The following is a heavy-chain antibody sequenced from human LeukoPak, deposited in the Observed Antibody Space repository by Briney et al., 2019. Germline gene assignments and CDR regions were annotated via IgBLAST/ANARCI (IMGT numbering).Heavy chain of an antibody. CDR1: GFTVSSNY. V-gene: IGHV3-53*01. D-gene: IGHD6-19*01. J-gene: IGHJ4*02. CDR2: IYSGGST. Sequence: GGSLRLSCAASGFTVSSNYMSWVRQAPGKGLEWVSVIYSGGSTYYADSVKDRFTISRDNSKNTLYLQMNSLRAEDTAVYYCARDSAVAGTFSYWGQGTLVTVSS. CDR3: ARDSAVAGTFSY.